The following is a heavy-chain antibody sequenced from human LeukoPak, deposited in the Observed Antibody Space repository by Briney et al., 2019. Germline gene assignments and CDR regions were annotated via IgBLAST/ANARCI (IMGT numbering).Heavy chain of an antibody. V-gene: IGHV4-59*01. CDR1: GGSISSYY. CDR2: IYYSGST. Sequence: SETLSLTCTVSGGSISSYYWSWLRQPPGKGLEWLGYIYYSGSTNYNPSLKSRVTISVDTSKNQFSLKLSSVTAADTAVYYCARVKVDSMVRYYFDYWGQGTLVTVSS. CDR3: ARVKVDSMVRYYFDY. D-gene: IGHD3-10*01. J-gene: IGHJ4*02.